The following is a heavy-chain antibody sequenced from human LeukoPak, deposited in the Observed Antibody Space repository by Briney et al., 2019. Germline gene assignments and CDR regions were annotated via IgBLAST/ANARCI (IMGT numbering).Heavy chain of an antibody. V-gene: IGHV4-59*08. CDR3: ARMGRVVVITVDAFDI. Sequence: SETLSLTCTVSGGSTRSYWSWVRQPPGKGLEWIGYIYNSGSTSYNPSLKSRVTISVDTSKNQFSLKLSSVTAADTALYYCARMGRVVVITVDAFDIWGQGTMVTVSS. J-gene: IGHJ3*02. CDR2: IYNSGST. CDR1: GGSTRSY. D-gene: IGHD3-22*01.